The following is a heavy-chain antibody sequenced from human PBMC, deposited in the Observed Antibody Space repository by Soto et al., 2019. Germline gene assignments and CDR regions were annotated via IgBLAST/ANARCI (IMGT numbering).Heavy chain of an antibody. CDR1: GGSIGGSTYY. D-gene: IGHD3-10*01. J-gene: IGHJ6*02. CDR3: ARLPDYGSGNSGMDV. CDR2: IYYSGNT. Sequence: QLQLQESGPGLVKPSETLSLTCTVSGGSIGGSTYYWGWIRQPPGKGLEWIGSIYYSGNTYYNPSLKSRVTMSGDTSNNQFALKLTFVTAADTAVYYCARLPDYGSGNSGMDVWGQGTTVTVSS. V-gene: IGHV4-39*01.